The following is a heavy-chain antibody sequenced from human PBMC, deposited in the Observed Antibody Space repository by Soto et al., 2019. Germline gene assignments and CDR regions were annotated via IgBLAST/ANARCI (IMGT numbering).Heavy chain of an antibody. CDR1: GGSISSSDYY. CDR2: IVYDGST. J-gene: IGHJ5*02. V-gene: IGHV4-39*01. D-gene: IGHD3-10*01. Sequence: QLQLQESGPGLVKPSETLSLTCTVSGGSISSSDYYWGWIRPPPGKGLEWIGSIVYDGSTYYNPSLKSRVPISVDTSKNQFSLKVTYVTAADLAVYYYACHLPKNRVDPWGQGNLVTVSS. CDR3: ACHLPKNRVDP.